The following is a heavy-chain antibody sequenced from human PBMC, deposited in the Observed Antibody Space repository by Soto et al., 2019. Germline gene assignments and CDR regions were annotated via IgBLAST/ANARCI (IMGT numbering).Heavy chain of an antibody. CDR1: GFTFSSYS. Sequence: GGSLRLSCAASGFTFSSYSMNWVRQAPGKGLEWVSYISSSSSTIYYADTVKGRFTISRDNAKNSLYLQMNSLRAEDTAVYYCARFSGGYFSGGSCYSKGSYYFDYWGQGTLVTVSS. V-gene: IGHV3-48*01. CDR3: ARFSGGYFSGGSCYSKGSYYFDY. D-gene: IGHD2-15*01. J-gene: IGHJ4*02. CDR2: ISSSSSTI.